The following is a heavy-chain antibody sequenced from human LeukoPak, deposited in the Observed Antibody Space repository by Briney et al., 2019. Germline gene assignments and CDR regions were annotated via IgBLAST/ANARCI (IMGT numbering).Heavy chain of an antibody. D-gene: IGHD3-10*01. J-gene: IGHJ4*02. CDR1: GFTFSSYA. V-gene: IGHV3-23*01. CDR3: AKAYYGSGSYPIFDY. Sequence: GGSLRLSCAASGFTFSSYAMSWVRQAPGKGLEWVSAISGSGGSTYYADSVKGRFTISRDNFKNTLYLQMNSLRAEDTAVYYCAKAYYGSGSYPIFDYWGQGTLVTVSS. CDR2: ISGSGGST.